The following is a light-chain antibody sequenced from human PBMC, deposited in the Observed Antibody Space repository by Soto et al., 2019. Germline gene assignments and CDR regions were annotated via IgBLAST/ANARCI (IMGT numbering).Light chain of an antibody. CDR1: QNINNW. CDR2: DAS. V-gene: IGKV1-5*01. J-gene: IGKJ4*01. CDR3: QQSYNIQALT. Sequence: DFQMTQSPSTLSASVGDRVTITCRASQNINNWVAWYQQKPGKAPKFLIYDASTLQRGVSSRFSGSGSGTNFSLTINSLQPEDYATYYCQQSYNIQALTFRGGTNGDIK.